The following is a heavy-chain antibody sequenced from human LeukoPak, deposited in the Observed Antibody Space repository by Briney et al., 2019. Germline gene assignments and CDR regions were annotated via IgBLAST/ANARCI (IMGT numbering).Heavy chain of an antibody. D-gene: IGHD6-19*01. Sequence: ASVKVSCKVSGYTLTELSMHWVRQAPGKGLEWMGGFDPEDGETIYAQKFQGRVTMTEDTSTDTAYMELSSLRSEDTAVYYCATVRPQLGYSSGWSPYYFDYWGQGTLVTVSS. CDR3: ATVRPQLGYSSGWSPYYFDY. CDR2: FDPEDGET. J-gene: IGHJ4*02. V-gene: IGHV1-24*01. CDR1: GYTLTELS.